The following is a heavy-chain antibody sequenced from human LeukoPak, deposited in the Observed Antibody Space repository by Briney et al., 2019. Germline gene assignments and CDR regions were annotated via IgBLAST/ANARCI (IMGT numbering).Heavy chain of an antibody. D-gene: IGHD3-22*01. V-gene: IGHV4-34*01. Sequence: SETLSLTCAVYGGSFSGYYWSWIRQPPGKGLEFIWEINHSGSTNYNPSLKSRVTISVDTSKNQFTLKLSSLTAADTPVYNCATGEGGDSSGSDREPKQNWFGAWGTGILVT. CDR3: ATGEGGDSSGSDREPKQNWFGA. J-gene: IGHJ5*02. CDR1: GGSFSGYY. CDR2: INHSGST.